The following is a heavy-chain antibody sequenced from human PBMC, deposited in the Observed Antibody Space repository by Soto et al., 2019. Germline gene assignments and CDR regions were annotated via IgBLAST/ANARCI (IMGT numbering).Heavy chain of an antibody. CDR1: GFTFSDYY. D-gene: IGHD6-13*01. CDR2: ISMSSSII. Sequence: QEQLVESGGGLVQPGGSLRLSCAASGFTFSDYYLSWIRQAPGKGLEWLSYISMSSSIIKYADSVKGRFTISRDNAKKSLYLQMNSLNGEDTAVYYCARGGSSRPFDVWGRGTLVTVSS. V-gene: IGHV3-11*01. CDR3: ARGGSSRPFDV. J-gene: IGHJ2*01.